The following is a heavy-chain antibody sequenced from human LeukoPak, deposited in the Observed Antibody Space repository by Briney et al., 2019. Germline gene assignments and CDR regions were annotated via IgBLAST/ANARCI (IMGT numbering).Heavy chain of an antibody. CDR1: GFSLRTYA. V-gene: IGHV3-23*01. D-gene: IGHD2-15*01. CDR2: IGGSDDTR. J-gene: IGHJ4*02. CDR3: AKGLVVNDNYFDN. Sequence: PGGSLRLSCAASGFSLRTYAMNWVRQVPGKGLEWVSSIGGSDDTRYYADSVKGRFTTSSDFSTNTVSLQMTSLRAEDTAVYFCAKGLVVNDNYFDNWGQGTLVTVSS.